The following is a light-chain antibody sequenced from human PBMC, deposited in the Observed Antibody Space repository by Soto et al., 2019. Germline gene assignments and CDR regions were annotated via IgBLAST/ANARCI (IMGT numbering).Light chain of an antibody. CDR1: SSDVGGYNY. CDR2: DVT. CDR3: CSYAGNYTLV. J-gene: IGLJ2*01. Sequence: QSVLTQPRSVSGSPGQSVTISCTGTSSDVGGYNYVSWYQQHPGKAPKLMTYDVTKRPSGVPDRFSGSKSGNTASLTISGVQAEDEGDYYCCSYAGNYTLVFGGGTQLTVL. V-gene: IGLV2-11*01.